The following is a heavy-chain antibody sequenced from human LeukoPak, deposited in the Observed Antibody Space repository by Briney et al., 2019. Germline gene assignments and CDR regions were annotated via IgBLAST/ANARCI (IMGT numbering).Heavy chain of an antibody. CDR3: AKGGQYGGYAFDI. V-gene: IGHV3-23*01. D-gene: IGHD3-16*01. Sequence: PGGTLRLSCAASGFTFSSYGMSWVRQAPGKGLEWVSAISGSGGSTYYADSVKGRFTISRDNSKNTLYLQMNSLRAEDTAVYYCAKGGQYGGYAFDIWGQGTMVTVSS. CDR1: GFTFSSYG. J-gene: IGHJ3*02. CDR2: ISGSGGST.